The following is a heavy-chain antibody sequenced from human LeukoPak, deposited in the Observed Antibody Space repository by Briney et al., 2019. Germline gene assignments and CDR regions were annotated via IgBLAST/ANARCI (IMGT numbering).Heavy chain of an antibody. J-gene: IGHJ4*02. Sequence: PSETLSLTCTVSGGSISSYYWSWIRQPPGKGLEWIGYIYYSGSTNYNPPLKSRVTISVDTSKNQFSLKLSSVTAADTAVYYCARTGSYDILTGYMYYFDYWGQGTLVTVSS. CDR2: IYYSGST. D-gene: IGHD3-9*01. CDR3: ARTGSYDILTGYMYYFDY. CDR1: GGSISSYY. V-gene: IGHV4-59*08.